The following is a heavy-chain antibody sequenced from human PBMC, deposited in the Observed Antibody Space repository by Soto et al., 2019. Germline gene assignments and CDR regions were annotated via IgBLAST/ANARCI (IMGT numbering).Heavy chain of an antibody. D-gene: IGHD3-16*01. CDR1: GFTVSTKY. Sequence: EVQLVESGGGLVQPGGSLRLSCAASGFTVSTKYMSWVRQAPGKGLEWVSVTYSGGSTFYADSVRGRFTISRDNSKNTVNLQMNSLRAEETAVYYWARNPWAADYWGQGTLVTVSS. V-gene: IGHV3-66*01. CDR2: TYSGGST. CDR3: ARNPWAADY. J-gene: IGHJ4*02.